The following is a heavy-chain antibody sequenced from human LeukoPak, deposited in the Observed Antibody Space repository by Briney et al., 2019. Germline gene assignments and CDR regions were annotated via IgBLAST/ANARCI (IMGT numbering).Heavy chain of an antibody. Sequence: SETLSLTCTVSGGSIRSSYYYWGWIRQPPGKGLEWIGIIHYSGSTNYSPSLKNRVIISVDTSKNQFSLKLTSVTAVDTAVYYCARSSRVSRWFDSWGQGNLLTVSS. CDR1: GGSIRSSYYY. CDR3: ARSSRVSRWFDS. V-gene: IGHV4-39*01. CDR2: IHYSGST. J-gene: IGHJ5*01.